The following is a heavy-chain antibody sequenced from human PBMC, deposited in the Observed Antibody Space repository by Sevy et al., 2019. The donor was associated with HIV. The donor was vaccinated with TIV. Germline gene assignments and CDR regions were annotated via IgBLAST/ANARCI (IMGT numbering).Heavy chain of an antibody. D-gene: IGHD3-22*01. J-gene: IGHJ3*01. CDR1: GFTFYPSG. CDR3: AKVLNPALESMMEVTVRSLKGFDV. Sequence: GSLRLSLSAPGFTFYPSGMNWVRQAPREGPGGVSRICGFCYKYYADSVRGRFTISRDNAKNTLYLQMNSLRADDTAVYYCAKVLNPALESMMEVTVRSLKGFDVWGQGTMVTVSS. V-gene: IGHV3-23*01. CDR2: ICGFCYK.